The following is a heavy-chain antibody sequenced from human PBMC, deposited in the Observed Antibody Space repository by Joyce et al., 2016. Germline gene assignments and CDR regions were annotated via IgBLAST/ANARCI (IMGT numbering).Heavy chain of an antibody. CDR2: IFGDGRT. Sequence: VELVESGGGFFQPGESLRLSCSASGITIMRSYMAWVRQPPGKGLDWVAIIFGDGRTYFGDSVKGRCSISRDKSKNTFSLQMKSLTVDDTGFYYCARVANVASAGYDYWGPGTLVSVSS. V-gene: IGHV3-53*01. D-gene: IGHD6-13*01. CDR1: GITIMRSY. CDR3: ARVANVASAGYDY. J-gene: IGHJ4*02.